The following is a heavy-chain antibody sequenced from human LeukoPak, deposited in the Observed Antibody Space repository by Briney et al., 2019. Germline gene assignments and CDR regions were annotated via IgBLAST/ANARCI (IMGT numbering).Heavy chain of an antibody. D-gene: IGHD2-2*01. CDR2: INHSGST. V-gene: IGHV4-34*01. Sequence: SETLSLTCAVYGGSFSGYYWSWIRQPPGKGLEWIGEINHSGSTNYNPSLKSRVTISVDTSKNQFSLKLSSVTAADTAVYYCARGPAAHYYYGMDVWGQGTTVTVSS. CDR1: GGSFSGYY. CDR3: ARGPAAHYYYGMDV. J-gene: IGHJ6*02.